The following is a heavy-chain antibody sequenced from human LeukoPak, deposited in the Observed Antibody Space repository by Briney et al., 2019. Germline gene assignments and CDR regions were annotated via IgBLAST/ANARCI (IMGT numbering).Heavy chain of an antibody. V-gene: IGHV3-30*18. CDR3: AKEGSQYASSWFDY. CDR1: GFTLSSYG. D-gene: IGHD6-13*01. Sequence: GGSLRLSCEASGFTLSSYGMQWVRQAPGMGPEWVSVISHDGTVTHYADSVKGRLTISRDSSTNTLYLQMDSLRTEDTAVYYCAKEGSQYASSWFDYWGQGTLVTVSS. J-gene: IGHJ4*02. CDR2: ISHDGTVT.